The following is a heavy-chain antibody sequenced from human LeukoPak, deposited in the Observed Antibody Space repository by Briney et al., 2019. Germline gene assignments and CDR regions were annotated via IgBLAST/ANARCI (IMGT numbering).Heavy chain of an antibody. CDR3: ARDNYGYFDWWGGGFDY. CDR2: IWYDGSNK. J-gene: IGHJ4*02. Sequence: GGSLRLSCAASGFTFSSYGMHWVRQAPGKGLEWVAVIWYDGSNKYYADSVKGRFTISRDNSKNTLYLQMSSLRAEDTAVYYCARDNYGYFDWWGGGFDYWGQGTLVTVSS. V-gene: IGHV3-33*01. D-gene: IGHD3-9*01. CDR1: GFTFSSYG.